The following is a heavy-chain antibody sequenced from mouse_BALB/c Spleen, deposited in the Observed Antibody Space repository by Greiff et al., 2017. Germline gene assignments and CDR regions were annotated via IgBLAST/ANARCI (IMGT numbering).Heavy chain of an antibody. Sequence: EVKLVESGGGLVQPGGSLKLSCAASGFTFSSYGMSWVRQTPDKRLELVATINSNGGSTYYPDSVKGRFTISRDNAKNTLYLQMSSLKSEDTAMYYCARDEFRGAMDYWGQGTSVTVSS. J-gene: IGHJ4*01. CDR2: INSNGGST. CDR1: GFTFSSYG. V-gene: IGHV5-6-3*01. CDR3: ARDEFRGAMDY.